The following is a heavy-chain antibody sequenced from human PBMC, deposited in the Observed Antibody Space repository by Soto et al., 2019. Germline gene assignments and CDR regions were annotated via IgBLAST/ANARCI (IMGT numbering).Heavy chain of an antibody. CDR2: ISSSGSTI. D-gene: IGHD2-15*01. CDR1: GLTFSSYE. V-gene: IGHV3-48*03. J-gene: IGHJ4*02. Sequence: GGSLRLSCAASGLTFSSYEMNWVRQAPGKGLEWVSYISSSGSTIYYADSVKGRFTISRDNATNSLYLQMNSLRAEDTAVYYYASDRACSGGCCYGLDYWGQGPLVTVSS. CDR3: ASDRACSGGCCYGLDY.